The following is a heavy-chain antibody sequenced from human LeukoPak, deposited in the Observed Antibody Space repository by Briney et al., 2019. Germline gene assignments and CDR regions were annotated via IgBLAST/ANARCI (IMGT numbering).Heavy chain of an antibody. J-gene: IGHJ4*02. V-gene: IGHV4-34*01. CDR2: INHSGST. CDR1: GGCFSGYY. CDR3: ARGRGIAVAVNY. D-gene: IGHD6-19*01. Sequence: SETLSLTCAVYGGCFSGYYWSWIRQPPGKGLEWIGEINHSGSTNYNPSLKSRVTISVDTSKNQFSLKLRSVTAADTAVYYCARGRGIAVAVNYWGQGTLVTVSS.